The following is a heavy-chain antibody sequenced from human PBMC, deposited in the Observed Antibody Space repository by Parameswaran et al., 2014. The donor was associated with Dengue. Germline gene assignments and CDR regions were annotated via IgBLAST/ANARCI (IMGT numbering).Heavy chain of an antibody. D-gene: IGHD2-2*01. CDR3: ARGGCTSPRCSEVSYYMDV. Sequence: VRQAPGKGLEWVSSISDSPTYVYYVDSVKGRFTISRDNAENSLYLQMNNLRAEDTAVYYCARGGCTSPRCSEVSYYMDVWGKGTTVTVSS. CDR2: ISDSPTYV. J-gene: IGHJ6*03. V-gene: IGHV3-21*01.